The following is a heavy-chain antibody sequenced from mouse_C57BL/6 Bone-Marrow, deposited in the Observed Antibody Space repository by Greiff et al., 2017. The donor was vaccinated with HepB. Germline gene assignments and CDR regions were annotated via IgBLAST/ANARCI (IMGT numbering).Heavy chain of an antibody. CDR1: GFTFSDYY. J-gene: IGHJ1*03. V-gene: IGHV5-16*01. Sequence: EVKLVESAGGLVQPGSSMKLSCTASGFTFSDYYMAWVRQVPEKGLEWVANINYDGSSTYYLDSLKSRFIISRDNAKNILYLQMSSLKSKDTATYYCRREDDYGSSYWDLDVWGTGTTVTVSS. CDR3: RREDDYGSSYWDLDV. CDR2: INYDGSST. D-gene: IGHD1-1*01.